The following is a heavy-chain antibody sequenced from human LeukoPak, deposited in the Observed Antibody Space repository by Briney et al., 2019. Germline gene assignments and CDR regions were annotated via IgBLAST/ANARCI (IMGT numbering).Heavy chain of an antibody. J-gene: IGHJ5*02. CDR3: ARPPYNWNDGWFDP. V-gene: IGHV3-30*04. CDR2: ISYDGSNK. CDR1: GFTFSSYA. Sequence: GGSLRLFCAASGFTFSSYAMHWVRQAPGKGLEWVAVISYDGSNKYYAHSVKGRFTISRDNSKNTLHLQMNSLRAEDTAVYYCARPPYNWNDGWFDPWGQGTMVTVSS. D-gene: IGHD1-1*01.